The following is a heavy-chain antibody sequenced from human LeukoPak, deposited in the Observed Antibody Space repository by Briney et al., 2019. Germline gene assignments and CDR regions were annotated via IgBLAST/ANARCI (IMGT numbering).Heavy chain of an antibody. CDR1: GFTFSDSA. Sequence: AGGSLRLSCAASGFTFSDSAVSWVRQAPGEGLEWVSSISDTGGRTYYADSVKGRLTITRDNSRNTVNLRMNSLRAGDTARYYCAKGGQDFDFWRFDLWGQGILVTVSS. V-gene: IGHV3-23*01. CDR3: AKGGQDFDFWRFDL. CDR2: ISDTGGRT. D-gene: IGHD3-3*01. J-gene: IGHJ5*02.